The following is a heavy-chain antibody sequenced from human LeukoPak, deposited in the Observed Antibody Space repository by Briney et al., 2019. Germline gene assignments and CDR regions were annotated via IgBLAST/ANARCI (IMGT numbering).Heavy chain of an antibody. CDR1: GGSISSYY. V-gene: IGHV4-59*08. J-gene: IGHJ4*02. CDR2: IYYSGST. D-gene: IGHD2-15*01. CDR3: ARSGGSWDLDY. Sequence: SKTLSLTCTVSGGSISSYYWSWIRQPPGKGLEWIGYIYYSGSTNYNPSLKSRVTISVDTSKNQFSLKLSSVTAADTAVYYCARSGGSWDLDYWGQGTLVTVSS.